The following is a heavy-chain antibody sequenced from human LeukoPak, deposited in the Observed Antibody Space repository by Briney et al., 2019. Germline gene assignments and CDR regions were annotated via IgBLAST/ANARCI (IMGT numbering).Heavy chain of an antibody. CDR2: ITSDGGSI. D-gene: IGHD3-10*01. CDR3: ARDRASHFDY. V-gene: IGHV3-64*04. CDR1: RFTFSNFN. J-gene: IGHJ4*02. Sequence: GGSLRLSCSASRFTFSNFNMHWVRQAPGKGLQFVSGITSDGGSIDYADSVRGRFTISRDNAKNTLYLQMKSLRAEDTAVYYCARDRASHFDYWGQGTLVTVSS.